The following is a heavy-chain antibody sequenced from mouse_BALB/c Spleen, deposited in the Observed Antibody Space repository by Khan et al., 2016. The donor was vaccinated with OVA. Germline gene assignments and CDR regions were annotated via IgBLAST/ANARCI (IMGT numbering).Heavy chain of an antibody. CDR1: GFTFSSYG. CDR3: ATSYFYGYYFDY. J-gene: IGHJ2*01. CDR2: ISVDGGTI. D-gene: IGHD1-1*01. Sequence: EVELVESGGGLVQPGGSRKLSCAASGFTFSSYGMHWVRQAPEKGREWVPYISVDGGTIYYADTVKGRLPISRDNPKNTLFLQMTSLMSEDTARYYCATSYFYGYYFDYWGPGTTLTVAS. V-gene: IGHV5-17*02.